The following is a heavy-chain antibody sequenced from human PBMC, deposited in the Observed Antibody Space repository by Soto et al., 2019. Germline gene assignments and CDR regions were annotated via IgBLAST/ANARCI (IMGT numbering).Heavy chain of an antibody. D-gene: IGHD4-17*01. J-gene: IGHJ4*02. CDR1: GFTFSSYW. V-gene: IGHV3-74*01. Sequence: GGSLRLSCAASGFTFSSYWMHWVRQAPGKGLVWVSRINSDGSSTSYADSVKGRFTISRDNAKNTLYLQMNSLRAEDTAVYYCARIPEWEYGDYGDYFDYWGQGTLVTVSS. CDR3: ARIPEWEYGDYGDYFDY. CDR2: INSDGSST.